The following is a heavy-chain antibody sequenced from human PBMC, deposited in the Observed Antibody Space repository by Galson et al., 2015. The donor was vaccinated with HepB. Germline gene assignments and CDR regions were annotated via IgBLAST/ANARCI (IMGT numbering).Heavy chain of an antibody. Sequence: SLRLSCAASGFTFSSYWMSWVRQAPGKGLEWVANIKQGGSEKYYVDSVKGRFTISRDNAKNSLYLQMNSLRAEDTAVYYCARDMDGSAYYADDDTYYFDYWGQGTLVTVSS. CDR3: ARDMDGSAYYADDDTYYFDY. D-gene: IGHD3-22*01. CDR2: IKQGGSEK. CDR1: GFTFSSYW. V-gene: IGHV3-7*03. J-gene: IGHJ4*02.